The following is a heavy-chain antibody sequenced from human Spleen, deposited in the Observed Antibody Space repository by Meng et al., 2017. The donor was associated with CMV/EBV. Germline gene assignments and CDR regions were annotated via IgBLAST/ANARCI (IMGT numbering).Heavy chain of an antibody. V-gene: IGHV3-30*02. CDR3: ASRHCSTNTCAYWYFDL. Sequence: GGSLRLSCAASGFTFSSYGMHWVRQAPGKGLEWVAFIRYDGSNEYYADSVKGRFTISRDNSKNTLYLQMSSLRAEDTAVYYCASRHCSTNTCAYWYFDLWGRGTLVTVSS. D-gene: IGHD2-2*01. CDR1: GFTFSSYG. J-gene: IGHJ2*01. CDR2: IRYDGSNE.